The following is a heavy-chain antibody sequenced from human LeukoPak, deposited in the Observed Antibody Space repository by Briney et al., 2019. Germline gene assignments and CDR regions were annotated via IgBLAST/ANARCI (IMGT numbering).Heavy chain of an antibody. Sequence: ASVKVSCKASGYTFTGYYMHWVRHAPGQGLEWLGWINPNSGGTNYAQKFQGRVTMTRDTSISTAYMELSGLRSDDTAVYYCARDPTVTRYDYWGQGTLVTVSS. CDR1: GYTFTGYY. D-gene: IGHD4-17*01. V-gene: IGHV1-2*02. J-gene: IGHJ4*02. CDR2: INPNSGGT. CDR3: ARDPTVTRYDY.